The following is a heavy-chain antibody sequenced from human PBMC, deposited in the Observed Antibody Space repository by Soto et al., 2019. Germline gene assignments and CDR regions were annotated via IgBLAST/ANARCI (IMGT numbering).Heavy chain of an antibody. Sequence: EVQLLESGGGWVQPGGFLRLSCAASGFTFRNYAMSWVRQAPGKGLEWVSTISGSGGSTYYAGSVKGRFTISRDNSQNTLYLQMNSLRAEDTAVYYCAKTTVIVGYYYGMDVWGQGTTVNVSS. D-gene: IGHD4-17*01. CDR3: AKTTVIVGYYYGMDV. V-gene: IGHV3-23*01. CDR1: GFTFRNYA. CDR2: ISGSGGST. J-gene: IGHJ6*02.